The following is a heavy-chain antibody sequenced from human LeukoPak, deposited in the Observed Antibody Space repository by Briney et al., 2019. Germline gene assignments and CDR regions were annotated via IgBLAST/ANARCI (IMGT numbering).Heavy chain of an antibody. V-gene: IGHV1-2*02. CDR1: GYTFIGYY. CDR3: ARVIGFGELSLGY. Sequence: GASVKVSCKASGYTFIGYYMHWVRQAPGQGLEWMGWINPNSGCTNYAQKFQGRLTITRDTSISTAYMELSRLRSDDTAVYYCARVIGFGELSLGYWGQGTLVTVSS. CDR2: INPNSGCT. D-gene: IGHD3-10*01. J-gene: IGHJ4*02.